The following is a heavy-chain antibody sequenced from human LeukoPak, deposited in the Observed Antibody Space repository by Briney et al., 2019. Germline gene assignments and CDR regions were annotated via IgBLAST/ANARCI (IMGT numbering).Heavy chain of an antibody. D-gene: IGHD5-18*01. CDR1: GGSISSYY. V-gene: IGHV4-59*01. CDR2: IYYSGST. J-gene: IGHJ5*02. CDR3: ASSPGDSWNNWFDP. Sequence: PETLSLTCTVSGGSISSYYWSWIRQPPGKGLEWIGYIYYSGSTNYNPSLKSRVTISVDTSKNQFSLKLSSVTAADTAVYYCASSPGDSWNNWFDPWGQGTLVTVSS.